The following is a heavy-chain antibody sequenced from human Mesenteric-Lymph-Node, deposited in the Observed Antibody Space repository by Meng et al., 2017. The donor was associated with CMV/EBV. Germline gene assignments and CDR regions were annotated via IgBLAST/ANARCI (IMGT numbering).Heavy chain of an antibody. CDR2: INHSGNT. Sequence: QMPQSDAALLRPAETLSITCPRYGGSFSGYYWNWIRPTPEKGLEWIGEINHSGNTTYNPSFTSRIIISVDTSTKQISLNMSSVTAADTAVYDCARGSSYDILTGYFDYWGQGALVTVSS. V-gene: IGHV4-34*01. J-gene: IGHJ4*02. D-gene: IGHD3-9*01. CDR1: GGSFSGYY. CDR3: ARGSSYDILTGYFDY.